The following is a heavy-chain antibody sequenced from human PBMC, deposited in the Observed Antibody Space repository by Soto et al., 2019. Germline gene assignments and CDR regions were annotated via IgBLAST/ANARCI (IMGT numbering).Heavy chain of an antibody. CDR3: ARGPNWGYRFDS. CDR1: GGTFSGHA. V-gene: IGHV1-69*06. CDR2: LIPLFGTT. J-gene: IGHJ4*02. D-gene: IGHD7-27*01. Sequence: QVQLVQSGAEVKKPGSSVKVSCEASGGTFSGHAISWVRQAPGQGPEWMGGLIPLFGTTQHAQNFQDRLTITADKSTSTAYMALTSLRCEDTAIYYCARGPNWGYRFDSWGQGTVVTVSS.